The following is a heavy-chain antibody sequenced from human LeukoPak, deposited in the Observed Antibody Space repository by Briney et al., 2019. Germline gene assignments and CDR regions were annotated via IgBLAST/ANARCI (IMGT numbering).Heavy chain of an antibody. J-gene: IGHJ4*02. CDR3: ASQPHSSGWLL. V-gene: IGHV4-31*03. Sequence: SETLSLTCTVSGGSISSGGYYWGWHRQHPGRGREGIGYIYDSGSTYNNPSLKSRVTISVDTSKNQFSLKLSSVTPADTAVYYCASQPHSSGWLLWGQGTLVTVSS. CDR1: GGSISSGGYY. CDR2: IYDSGST. D-gene: IGHD6-19*01.